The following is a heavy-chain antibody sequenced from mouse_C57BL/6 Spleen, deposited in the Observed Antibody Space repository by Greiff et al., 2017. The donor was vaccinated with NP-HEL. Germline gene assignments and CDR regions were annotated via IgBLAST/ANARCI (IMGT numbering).Heavy chain of an antibody. CDR3: TRTYDDDGGRYFDV. CDR2: IYPGNSDT. CDR1: GYTFTSYW. V-gene: IGHV1-5*01. Sequence: EVQLQQSGTVLARPGASVKMSCKTSGYTFTSYWMHWVKQRPGQGLEWIGAIYPGNSDTSYNQKFKGKAKLTAVTSASTAYMELSSLTNEDSAVDYCTRTYDDDGGRYFDVWGTGTTVTVSS. D-gene: IGHD2-4*01. J-gene: IGHJ1*03.